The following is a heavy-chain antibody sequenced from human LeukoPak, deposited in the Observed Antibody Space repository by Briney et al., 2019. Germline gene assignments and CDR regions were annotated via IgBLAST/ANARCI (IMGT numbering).Heavy chain of an antibody. V-gene: IGHV3-30*02. CDR1: GFSLINCD. CDR3: ARNRVGFYYADAFDM. J-gene: IGHJ3*02. CDR2: IHYDGSEK. D-gene: IGHD5-24*01. Sequence: AGGSLRLSCAPSGFSLINCDMYWVRQTPGKGLEWVAFIHYDGSEKYYADSLKGRFTISRDNSKNTLYLQMNSLRGEDTAVYYCARNRVGFYYADAFDMWAQGTMVTVSS.